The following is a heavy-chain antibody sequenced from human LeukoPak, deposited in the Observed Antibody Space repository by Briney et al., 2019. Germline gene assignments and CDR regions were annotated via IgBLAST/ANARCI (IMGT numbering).Heavy chain of an antibody. V-gene: IGHV3-74*01. D-gene: IGHD4-17*01. CDR1: GFTFSSYG. CDR2: INSDGSTT. J-gene: IGHJ6*03. Sequence: PGGSLRLSCAASGFTFSSYGMSWVRQAPGEGLVWVSRINSDGSTTTYADSVKGRFTISRDNAKNTLYLQMNSLRVEDTAVYYCARSTTHPYYNYMDVWGKGTTVTLSS. CDR3: ARSTTHPYYNYMDV.